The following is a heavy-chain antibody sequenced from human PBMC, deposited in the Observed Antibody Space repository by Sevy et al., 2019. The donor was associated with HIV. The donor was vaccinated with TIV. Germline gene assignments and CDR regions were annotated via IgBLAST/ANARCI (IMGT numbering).Heavy chain of an antibody. CDR1: AFTFSSYG. D-gene: IGHD1-26*01. CDR2: ISYDGSNK. Sequence: GGCLRLSCAASAFTFSSYGMHWVRQAPGKGLEWVALISYDGSNKIYADSVKGRFTISRDNSKNTLYVQMNSLRPEATAVYYCAKAVSGSIPGYGLDVWGQGTTVTVSS. V-gene: IGHV3-30*18. CDR3: AKAVSGSIPGYGLDV. J-gene: IGHJ6*02.